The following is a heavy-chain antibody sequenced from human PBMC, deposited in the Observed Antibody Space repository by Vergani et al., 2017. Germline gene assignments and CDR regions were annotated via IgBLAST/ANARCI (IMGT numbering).Heavy chain of an antibody. Sequence: EVQLVESGGNLVQPGGSLRLSCAASGFTFSSYSMNWVRQAPGKGLEWVSYISPSSTTIYYADSVKGRFTISRDNVKNSLYLQMNSLRAEDTAVYYCAKGDYYGSGGSDYYGMDVWGQGTTVTVSS. CDR2: ISPSSTTI. CDR1: GFTFSSYS. V-gene: IGHV3-48*01. J-gene: IGHJ6*02. D-gene: IGHD3-10*01. CDR3: AKGDYYGSGGSDYYGMDV.